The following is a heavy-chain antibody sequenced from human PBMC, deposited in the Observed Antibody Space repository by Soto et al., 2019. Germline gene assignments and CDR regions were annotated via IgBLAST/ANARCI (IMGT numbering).Heavy chain of an antibody. J-gene: IGHJ4*02. CDR3: ARESSYSSGWSFDY. CDR1: GGSISSGGYY. D-gene: IGHD6-19*01. Sequence: PSETLSLTCTVSGGSISSGGYYWSWIRQHPGKGLEWIGYIYYSGSTYYNPSLKSRVTISVDTPKNQFSLKLSSVTAADTAVYYCARESSYSSGWSFDYWGQGTLVTVS. CDR2: IYYSGST. V-gene: IGHV4-31*03.